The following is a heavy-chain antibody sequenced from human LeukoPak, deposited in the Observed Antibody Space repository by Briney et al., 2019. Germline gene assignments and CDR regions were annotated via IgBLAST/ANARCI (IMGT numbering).Heavy chain of an antibody. CDR1: GDSMDNYY. Sequence: SETLSLTCTVSGDSMDNYYWSWIRQAAGQGLEWIGRIYISGFTNYRPSLKGRVTMSVDTSRNQFSLKLTYVTAADTAVYFCARDGGSSPWVFDSWGQGALVTVSS. CDR3: ARDGGSSPWVFDS. D-gene: IGHD1-26*01. V-gene: IGHV4-4*07. CDR2: IYISGFT. J-gene: IGHJ4*02.